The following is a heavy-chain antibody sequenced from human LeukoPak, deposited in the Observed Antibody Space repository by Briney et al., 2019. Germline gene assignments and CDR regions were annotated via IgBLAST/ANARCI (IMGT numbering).Heavy chain of an antibody. D-gene: IGHD3-10*01. CDR3: AKGSRGWFGEFGY. V-gene: IGHV3-23*01. CDR2: ISGSGGST. Sequence: GGSLRLSCAASGFTFSSYAMSWVRQAPGKGLEWVSAISGSGGSTYYADSVKGRFTISRGNSKNTLYLQMNSLRAEDTAVYYCAKGSRGWFGEFGYWGQGTLVTVSS. CDR1: GFTFSSYA. J-gene: IGHJ4*02.